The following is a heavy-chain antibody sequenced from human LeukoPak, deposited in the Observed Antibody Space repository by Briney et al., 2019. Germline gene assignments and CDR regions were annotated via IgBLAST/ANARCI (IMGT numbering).Heavy chain of an antibody. CDR2: INPSGGST. D-gene: IGHD4-23*01. CDR1: GYTFTSYY. V-gene: IGHV1-46*01. CDR3: ARAPYGGNSLLRAFDI. Sequence: GASVKVSCKASGYTFTSYYMHWVRQAPGQGLEWMGIINPSGGSTSYAQKFQGRVTMTRDMSTSTVYMELSSLRSEDTAVYYCARAPYGGNSLLRAFDIWGQGTMVTVSS. J-gene: IGHJ3*02.